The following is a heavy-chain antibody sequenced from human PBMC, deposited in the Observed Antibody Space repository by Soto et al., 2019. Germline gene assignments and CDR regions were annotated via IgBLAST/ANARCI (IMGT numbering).Heavy chain of an antibody. CDR1: GFTFSSYG. J-gene: IGHJ4*02. CDR2: IWYDGSNK. V-gene: IGHV3-33*01. CDR3: ARYPYYYDSSGYYYFDY. D-gene: IGHD3-22*01. Sequence: GGSLRLSCAASGFTFSSYGMHWVRQAPGKGLEWVAVIWYDGSNKYYADSVKGRFTISRDNSKNTLYLQMNSLRAEDTAVYYCARYPYYYDSSGYYYFDYWGQGTLVTVSS.